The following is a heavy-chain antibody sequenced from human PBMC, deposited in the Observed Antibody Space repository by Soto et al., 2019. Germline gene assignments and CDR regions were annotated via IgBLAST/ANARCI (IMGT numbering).Heavy chain of an antibody. CDR1: GLTFSSYA. CDR3: AKVIEALWSGYFVFDY. J-gene: IGHJ4*02. V-gene: IGHV3-23*01. D-gene: IGHD3-3*01. CDR2: ISGSGGST. Sequence: PGGSLRLSCAASGLTFSSYAMSWVRQAPGKGLEWVSAISGSGGSTYYADSVKGRFNISRDNSKNTLYLQMNSLKTEDTAVYYCAKVIEALWSGYFVFDYWGQGTLVTVSS.